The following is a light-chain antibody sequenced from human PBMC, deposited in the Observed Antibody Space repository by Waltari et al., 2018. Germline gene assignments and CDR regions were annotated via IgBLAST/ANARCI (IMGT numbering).Light chain of an antibody. CDR3: CSYAGSSTYV. Sequence: QSALTQPASVSGSPGQSITISCTGTSSDVGSYSLVSWYQQHPGKAPKLIIYEGSKRPSGVSNRFSASKSGNTASLTISGLQAEDEADYYGCSYAGSSTYVFGTGTKVTVL. J-gene: IGLJ1*01. CDR2: EGS. CDR1: SSDVGSYSL. V-gene: IGLV2-23*01.